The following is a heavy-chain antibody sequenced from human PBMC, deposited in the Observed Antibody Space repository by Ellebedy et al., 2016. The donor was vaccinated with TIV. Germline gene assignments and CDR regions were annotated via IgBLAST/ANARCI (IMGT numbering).Heavy chain of an antibody. CDR3: ARSMVRGVPYWYFDL. V-gene: IGHV3-7*01. Sequence: GEYLKISCVASGFTFSDYWVTWVRQAPGKGLEWVASIKEDGSHKYYVDSVKGRFTISRDNAQTSSFLQMNSLRAEDTAVYFCARSMVRGVPYWYFDLWGRGTLVTVSS. D-gene: IGHD3-10*01. CDR2: IKEDGSHK. CDR1: GFTFSDYW. J-gene: IGHJ2*01.